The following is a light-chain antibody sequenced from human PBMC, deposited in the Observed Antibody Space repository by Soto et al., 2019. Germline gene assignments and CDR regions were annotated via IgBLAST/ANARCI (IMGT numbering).Light chain of an antibody. CDR2: DAS. J-gene: IGKJ1*01. CDR3: QQYKRYPWT. V-gene: IGKV1-5*01. Sequence: DIQLTQSPSTLSASVGVTVTISCRASESLIGWLAWYQQRPGSAPKLLLYDASRLEGGVPSRFTGDGSGTEFSLTIASLQPDDFGTYYCQQYKRYPWTFGQGTKVDLK. CDR1: ESLIGW.